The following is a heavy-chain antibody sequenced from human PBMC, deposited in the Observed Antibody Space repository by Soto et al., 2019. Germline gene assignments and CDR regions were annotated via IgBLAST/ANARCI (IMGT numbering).Heavy chain of an antibody. D-gene: IGHD1-1*01. CDR1: GFTFSNYW. CDR3: ARAAPGTSRDY. J-gene: IGHJ4*02. V-gene: IGHV3-7*02. Sequence: EVQLVESGGGLVQPGGSLRLSCAASGFTFSNYWMSWVRQAPGKGLEWLANIKEDGSDQYYVDSVKGRFTTSRDNAKNSLYLQMNRLRGEDTAVYYCARAAPGTSRDYWGPGTLVTVSS. CDR2: IKEDGSDQ.